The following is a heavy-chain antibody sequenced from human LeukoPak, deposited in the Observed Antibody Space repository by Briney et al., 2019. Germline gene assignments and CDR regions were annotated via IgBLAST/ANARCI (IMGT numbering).Heavy chain of an antibody. J-gene: IGHJ4*02. D-gene: IGHD3-10*01. V-gene: IGHV4-59*01. CDR3: GRVYCYGSGSYYFDY. CDR1: GGSISSYY. Sequence: PSETLSLTCTVSGGSISSYYWSWIRQPPGKGLEWIGYIYYSGSTNYNPSLKSRVTISVDTSKNQFSLKLSSVTAVDTAVYDCGRVYCYGSGSYYFDYWGQGTLVTVSS. CDR2: IYYSGST.